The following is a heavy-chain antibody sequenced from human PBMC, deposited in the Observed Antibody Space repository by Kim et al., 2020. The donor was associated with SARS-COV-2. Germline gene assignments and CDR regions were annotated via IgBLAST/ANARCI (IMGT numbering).Heavy chain of an antibody. CDR3: ARGYPFEELYYFDY. D-gene: IGHD1-26*01. J-gene: IGHJ4*02. Sequence: NPSLKSRITISVDTSKNQFSRTLSSVTAADAAVYYCARGYPFEELYYFDYWGQGTLVTVSS. V-gene: IGHV4-59*09.